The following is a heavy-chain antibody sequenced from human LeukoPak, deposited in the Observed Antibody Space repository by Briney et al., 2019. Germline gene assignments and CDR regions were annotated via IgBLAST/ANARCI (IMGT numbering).Heavy chain of an antibody. Sequence: GASVKVSCKASGYTFTSYDINWVRQATGQGLEWMGRIIPILGIANYAQKFQGRVTITADKSTSTAYMELSSLRSEDTAVYYCARDPEGVAGGVGFDYWGQGTLVTVSS. V-gene: IGHV1-69*04. CDR3: ARDPEGVAGGVGFDY. CDR2: IIPILGIA. D-gene: IGHD6-19*01. CDR1: GYTFTSYD. J-gene: IGHJ4*02.